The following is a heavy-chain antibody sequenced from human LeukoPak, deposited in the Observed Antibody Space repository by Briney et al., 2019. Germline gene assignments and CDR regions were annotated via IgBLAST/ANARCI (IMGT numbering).Heavy chain of an antibody. V-gene: IGHV4-59*08. CDR3: ARGEYCSSTSCYFGYYYYMDV. J-gene: IGHJ6*03. CDR2: VSYSGST. CDR1: GGSISSYY. D-gene: IGHD2-2*01. Sequence: SETLSLTCTVSGGSISSYYWSWVRQPPGKGLEWIGYVSYSGSTDYNPSLKSRVIISIDTSKNQFSLKLSSVTAADTAVYYCARGEYCSSTSCYFGYYYYMDVWGKGTTVTVSS.